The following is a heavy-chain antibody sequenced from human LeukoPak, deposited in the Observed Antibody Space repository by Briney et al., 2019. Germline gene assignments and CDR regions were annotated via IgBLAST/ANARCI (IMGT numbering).Heavy chain of an antibody. J-gene: IGHJ5*02. D-gene: IGHD2-15*01. CDR2: IHYSGSA. V-gene: IGHV4-39*01. CDR1: GGSIRGSNYY. Sequence: SETLSLTCTVSGGSIRGSNYYWGWIRQPPGKGLEWIGSIHYSGSAYYNPSLKSRVTISVDTSKNQFSLKLSSVTAADTAVYYCARRVYCSGGSCYPRNWFDPWGQGTLVTVSS. CDR3: ARRVYCSGGSCYPRNWFDP.